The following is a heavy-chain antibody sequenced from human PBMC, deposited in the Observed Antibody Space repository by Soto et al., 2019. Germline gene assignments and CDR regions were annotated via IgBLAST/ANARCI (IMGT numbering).Heavy chain of an antibody. Sequence: EVQLVESGGGLVKPGGSLRLSCAASGFTFSSYSMNWVRQAPGKGLEWVSSISSSSSYIYYADSVKGRFTISRDNAKNSLYLQMNSLRAEDTAVYYCAREYFDWLYASSKPHDAFDIWGQGTMVTVSS. D-gene: IGHD3-9*01. CDR3: AREYFDWLYASSKPHDAFDI. CDR2: ISSSSSYI. V-gene: IGHV3-21*01. J-gene: IGHJ3*02. CDR1: GFTFSSYS.